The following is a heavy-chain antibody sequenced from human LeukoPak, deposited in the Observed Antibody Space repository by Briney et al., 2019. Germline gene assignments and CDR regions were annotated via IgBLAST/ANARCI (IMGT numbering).Heavy chain of an antibody. Sequence: SETLSLTCTVSGGSVSSGSYYWSWIRQPPGKGLEWIGYIYYSGNTNYNPSLKSRVTISVDTSKNQFSLKLSSVTAADTAVYYCAREFHCSGGSCFGYDYWGQGTLVTVSS. CDR1: GGSVSSGSYY. CDR3: AREFHCSGGSCFGYDY. CDR2: IYYSGNT. J-gene: IGHJ4*02. V-gene: IGHV4-61*01. D-gene: IGHD2-15*01.